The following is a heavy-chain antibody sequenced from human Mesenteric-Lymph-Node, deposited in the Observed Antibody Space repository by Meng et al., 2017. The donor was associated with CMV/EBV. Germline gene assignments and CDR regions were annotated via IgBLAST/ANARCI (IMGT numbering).Heavy chain of an antibody. Sequence: GESLKISCAASGFTFSSYWMSWVRQAPGKGLEWVGNIKQDGSEKNYVDSVKGRLTISRDNAKNSLYLQMNSLRAEDTAVYYCARVGYDFWSGYYPNYYYYGMDVWGQGTTVTVSS. V-gene: IGHV3-7*01. CDR2: IKQDGSEK. CDR1: GFTFSSYW. J-gene: IGHJ6*02. CDR3: ARVGYDFWSGYYPNYYYYGMDV. D-gene: IGHD3-3*01.